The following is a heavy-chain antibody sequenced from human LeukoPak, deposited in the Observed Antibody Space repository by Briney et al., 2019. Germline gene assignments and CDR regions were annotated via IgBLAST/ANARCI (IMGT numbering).Heavy chain of an antibody. CDR2: ITSGANT. V-gene: IGHV3-23*01. D-gene: IGHD6-13*01. Sequence: PGGFLRLSWAASGFTFNTYGMSWVRQAPGKGLEWDSGITSGANTYYADSVKGRFTISRDNSENKLNLQMNSLRAEDTAIYYCAKARAGDITAAFNYLGQGTLVTVSS. CDR3: AKARAGDITAAFNY. J-gene: IGHJ4*02. CDR1: GFTFNTYG.